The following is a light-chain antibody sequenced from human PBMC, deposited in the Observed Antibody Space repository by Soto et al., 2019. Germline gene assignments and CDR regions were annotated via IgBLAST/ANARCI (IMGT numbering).Light chain of an antibody. Sequence: QSVLTQPASVSGSPGQSVTISCTGSSNDIGIYDYVSWYQQYPGKAPKLIIYEVSNRPSGISNRFSASKSGNTASLTISGLQPEDETDYYCSSYSNSDIWVFGGGTKLTVL. CDR2: EVS. J-gene: IGLJ3*02. CDR1: SNDIGIYDY. V-gene: IGLV2-14*01. CDR3: SSYSNSDIWV.